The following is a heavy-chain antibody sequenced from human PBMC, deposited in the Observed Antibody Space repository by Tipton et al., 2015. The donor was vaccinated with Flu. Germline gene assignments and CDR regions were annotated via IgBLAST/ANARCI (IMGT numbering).Heavy chain of an antibody. CDR1: GYTFTSYY. V-gene: IGHV1-46*01. CDR2: INPSGGST. CDR3: ARLAEDIVATIDPHGWFDY. J-gene: IGHJ4*02. Sequence: QVQLVQSGAEVKKPGASVKVSCKASGYTFTSYYMHWVRQAPGQGLEWMGIINPSGGSTSYAQKFQGRVTMTRDTSTSTVYMELSSLRSEDTAVYYCARLAEDIVATIDPHGWFDYWGQGTLVTVSS. D-gene: IGHD5-12*01.